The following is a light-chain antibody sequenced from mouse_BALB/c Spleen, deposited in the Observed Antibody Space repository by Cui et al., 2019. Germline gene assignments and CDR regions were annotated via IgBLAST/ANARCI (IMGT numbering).Light chain of an antibody. J-gene: IGKJ4*01. CDR3: QQRSSYPFT. V-gene: IGKV4-57*01. CDR1: SSVSY. Sequence: QIVLTQSPAIMSASPGEKVTITCSASSSVSYMHWFQQKPGTSPKLWSYRTSNLASGVPARFSGSGSGTSYSLTISRMEAEDAATYYCQQRSSYPFTFGSGTKLEIK. CDR2: RTS.